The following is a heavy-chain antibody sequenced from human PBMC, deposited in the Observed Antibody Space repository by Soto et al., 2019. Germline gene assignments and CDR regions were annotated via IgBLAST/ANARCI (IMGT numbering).Heavy chain of an antibody. V-gene: IGHV3-48*03. J-gene: IGHJ3*02. Sequence: HPGGSLRLSCAASGFTFSSYEMNWVRQAPGKGLEWVSYISSSGSTIYYADSVKGRFTISRDNAKNSLYLQMNSLRAEDTAVYYCASSVTTGDAFDIWGQGTMVTVSS. D-gene: IGHD4-17*01. CDR3: ASSVTTGDAFDI. CDR1: GFTFSSYE. CDR2: ISSSGSTI.